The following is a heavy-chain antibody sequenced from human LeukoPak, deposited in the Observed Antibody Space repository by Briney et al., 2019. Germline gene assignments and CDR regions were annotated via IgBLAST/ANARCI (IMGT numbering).Heavy chain of an antibody. CDR2: IKKDGSEK. J-gene: IGHJ4*02. CDR3: ARGLAAPDY. Sequence: GGSLRLSCAASEFTFNRYWMSWVRQAPGKGLEWVANIKKDGSEKYYVDSVKGRFTISRDNAENSVHLQMNSLRAEDTAVYYCARGLAAPDYWGQGTLVTVSS. CDR1: EFTFNRYW. D-gene: IGHD6-13*01. V-gene: IGHV3-7*03.